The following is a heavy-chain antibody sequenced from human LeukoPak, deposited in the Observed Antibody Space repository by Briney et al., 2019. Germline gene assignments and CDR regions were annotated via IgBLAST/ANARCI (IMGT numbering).Heavy chain of an antibody. D-gene: IGHD6-19*01. CDR2: IYSGGST. CDR3: ARVPYSSGWYFDY. Sequence: PGGSLRLSCAASGFTFSYYAMHWVRQAPGKGLEWVSVIYSGGSTYYADSVKGRFTISRDNSKNTLYLQMNRLRGEDTAVYYCARVPYSSGWYFDYWGQGTLVTVSS. CDR1: GFTFSYYA. V-gene: IGHV3-53*01. J-gene: IGHJ4*02.